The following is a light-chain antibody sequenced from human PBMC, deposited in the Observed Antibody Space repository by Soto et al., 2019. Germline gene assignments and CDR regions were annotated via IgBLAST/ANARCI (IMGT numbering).Light chain of an antibody. CDR2: KAS. J-gene: IGKJ4*01. Sequence: LQMTQSPSTLSASVGDRVTITCRASQSISTWLAWYQQKPGKAPKLLIYKASTLNNGVPSRFSGSGSGTEFTLAISSLQPEYFATYYCQQYNLYPFTFGGGTKVEI. V-gene: IGKV1-5*03. CDR1: QSISTW. CDR3: QQYNLYPFT.